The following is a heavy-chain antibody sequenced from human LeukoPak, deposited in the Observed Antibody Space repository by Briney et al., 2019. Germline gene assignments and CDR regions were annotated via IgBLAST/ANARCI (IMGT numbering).Heavy chain of an antibody. V-gene: IGHV3-30*02. D-gene: IGHD4-11*01. J-gene: IGHJ3*02. Sequence: HPGGSLRLSCAASGFSLSRYDTHWVRQAPGKGLEWVAFIQYDGHDKYYADSVRGRFTISRDNSKNILSLQMNSLRAEDTAVYYCAREMTTPDDAFDIWGQGTMVIVSS. CDR1: GFSLSRYD. CDR3: AREMTTPDDAFDI. CDR2: IQYDGHDK.